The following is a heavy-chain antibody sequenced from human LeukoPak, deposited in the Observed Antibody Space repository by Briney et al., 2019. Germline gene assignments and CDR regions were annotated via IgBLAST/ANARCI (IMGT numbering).Heavy chain of an antibody. CDR1: GFTFSSRW. CDR3: ARSDHGPEY. D-gene: IGHD1-14*01. V-gene: IGHV3-7*01. J-gene: IGHJ4*02. CDR2: INIDGSEK. Sequence: GGSLRLSCSASGFTFSSRWMNGVRQAPGRGLEWVAIINIDGSEKHYVDSVKGRFTISRDNAKNSLYLQMNSLRAEDTAVYYCARSDHGPEYWGQGTLVTVSS.